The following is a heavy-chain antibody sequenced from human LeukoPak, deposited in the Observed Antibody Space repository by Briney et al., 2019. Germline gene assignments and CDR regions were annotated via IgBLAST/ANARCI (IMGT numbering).Heavy chain of an antibody. CDR3: ARSVLADYFDY. J-gene: IGHJ4*02. D-gene: IGHD3-9*01. CDR1: GYSFTRNW. CDR2: IYPCDSDT. V-gene: IGHV5-51*01. Sequence: GESLKISCKGSGYSFTRNWIGWVRQMPGKGLEWMGIIYPCDSDTRYSPSFQGQVTISADKSTSPAYLQWSSLKASDTAMYYCARSVLADYFDYWGQGTLVTVSS.